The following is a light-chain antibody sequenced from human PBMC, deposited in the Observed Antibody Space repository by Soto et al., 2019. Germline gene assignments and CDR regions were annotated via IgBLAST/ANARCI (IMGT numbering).Light chain of an antibody. V-gene: IGLV1-51*01. CDR1: SSNIENYY. Sequence: QYVLPQPPSVSAAPGQKVTISCSGSSSNIENYYVSWYQQLPGTAPKLLIYDNNKRPSGIPDRFSGSKSGTSATLDITGLQTGDETDYYCGTYDSSLRDGVFGTGTKVT. J-gene: IGLJ1*01. CDR3: GTYDSSLRDGV. CDR2: DNN.